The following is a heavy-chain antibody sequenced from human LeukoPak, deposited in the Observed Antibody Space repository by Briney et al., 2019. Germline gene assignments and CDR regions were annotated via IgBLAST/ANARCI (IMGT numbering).Heavy chain of an antibody. CDR1: GFTFSNYA. Sequence: GGSLRLSCAASGFTFSNYAMSWVRQAPGKGLEWVANIKQDGSEKYYVDSVKGRFTISRDNAKNSLYLQMNSLRAEDTAVYYCARKTTVTTFFYYYYYYMDVWGKGTTVTVSS. D-gene: IGHD4-17*01. CDR2: IKQDGSEK. J-gene: IGHJ6*03. CDR3: ARKTTVTTFFYYYYYYMDV. V-gene: IGHV3-7*01.